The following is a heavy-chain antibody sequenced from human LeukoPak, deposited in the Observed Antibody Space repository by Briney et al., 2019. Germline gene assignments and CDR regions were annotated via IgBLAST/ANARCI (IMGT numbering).Heavy chain of an antibody. D-gene: IGHD3-22*01. Sequence: GSLRLSCAASGFTFSSYAMHWVRQAPGKGLEWVAVISYDGSNKYYADSVKGRFTISRDNSKNTLYLQMNSLRAEDTAVYYCASSPYYYDSSGYYGAPSFDYWGQGTLVTVSS. J-gene: IGHJ4*02. CDR3: ASSPYYYDSSGYYGAPSFDY. CDR1: GFTFSSYA. V-gene: IGHV3-30-3*01. CDR2: ISYDGSNK.